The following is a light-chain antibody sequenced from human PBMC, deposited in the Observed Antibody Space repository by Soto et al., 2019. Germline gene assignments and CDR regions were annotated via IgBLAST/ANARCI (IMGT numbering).Light chain of an antibody. Sequence: EIVLTQSPATLSLSPGERATLSCRASQSVSSYLAWYQQKPGQAPRLLIYDASNRATGIPARFSGSGSGTDFTITISSLEYEDLEASYCQQRSNGGFTFGPGTKVDIK. V-gene: IGKV3-11*01. CDR2: DAS. CDR1: QSVSSY. CDR3: QQRSNGGFT. J-gene: IGKJ3*01.